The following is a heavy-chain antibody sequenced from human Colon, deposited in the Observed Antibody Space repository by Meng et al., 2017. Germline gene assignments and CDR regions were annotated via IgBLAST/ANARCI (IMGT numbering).Heavy chain of an antibody. CDR1: GFTFNSYA. CDR3: ARDHEVSGSYFDY. D-gene: IGHD1-26*01. V-gene: IGHV3-33*01. CDR2: IWSDGNDK. Sequence: QVQLVESGGGVVQPGRALSLACAASGFTFNSYAMHWVRQAPGKGLEWVAVIWSDGNDKYYADSVKGRFTISRDNSKNTLYLQMNSLRAEDTAVYYCARDHEVSGSYFDYWGQGILVTVSS. J-gene: IGHJ4*02.